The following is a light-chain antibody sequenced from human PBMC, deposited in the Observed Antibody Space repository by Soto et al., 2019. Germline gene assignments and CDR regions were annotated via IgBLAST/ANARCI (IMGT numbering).Light chain of an antibody. J-gene: IGKJ4*01. Sequence: EIVMTQSPATLSVSPGERATLSCRASQSVSSNLAWYQQKPGQAPRLLIYGASTRATGIPARFSGSGSGTEFTLTISSLQSEDFAVYYCQQYNNWSGVFGVGTKVEIK. V-gene: IGKV3-15*01. CDR3: QQYNNWSGV. CDR2: GAS. CDR1: QSVSSN.